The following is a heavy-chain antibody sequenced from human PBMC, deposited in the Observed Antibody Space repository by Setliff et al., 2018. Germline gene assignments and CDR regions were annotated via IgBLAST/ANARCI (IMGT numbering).Heavy chain of an antibody. V-gene: IGHV4-4*07. D-gene: IGHD3-16*02. Sequence: SETLSLTCTVSGDSISDASIMAWIRQPAGKGLEWIGRIYSSGSTNFNPSLKSRVTMSMDTSKNQFSLKLSSVTAADTAIYYCARGKLRLGQLSLFYGFDIWGQGTMVTVSS. J-gene: IGHJ3*02. CDR2: IYSSGST. CDR3: ARGKLRLGQLSLFYGFDI. CDR1: GDSISDAS.